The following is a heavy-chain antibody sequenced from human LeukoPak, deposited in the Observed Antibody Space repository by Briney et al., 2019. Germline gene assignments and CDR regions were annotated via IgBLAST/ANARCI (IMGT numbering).Heavy chain of an antibody. CDR2: INPNSGGT. CDR3: AREKDRGYDSSGQPGAFDI. V-gene: IGHV1-2*02. D-gene: IGHD3-22*01. CDR1: GYTFTDYY. Sequence: GASVKVSCKASGYTFTDYYMHWVRQAPGQGLEWMGWINPNSGGTNYAQKFQGRVTMTRDTSISTAYMELSRLRSDDTAVYYCAREKDRGYDSSGQPGAFDIWGQGTMVTVSS. J-gene: IGHJ3*02.